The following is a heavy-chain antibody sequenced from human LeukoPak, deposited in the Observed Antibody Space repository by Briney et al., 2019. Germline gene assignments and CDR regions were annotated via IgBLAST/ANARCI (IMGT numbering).Heavy chain of an antibody. J-gene: IGHJ6*03. CDR1: GGSISSGDYY. D-gene: IGHD1-7*01. Sequence: SETLSLTCTVSGGSISSGDYYWSWIRQPPGKGLEWIGSIYYSGSTYYNPSLKSRVTISVDTSKNQFSLKLSSVTAADTAVYYCAREVVTGTTAYYYYMDVWGKGTTVTVSS. V-gene: IGHV4-30-4*08. CDR3: AREVVTGTTAYYYYMDV. CDR2: IYYSGST.